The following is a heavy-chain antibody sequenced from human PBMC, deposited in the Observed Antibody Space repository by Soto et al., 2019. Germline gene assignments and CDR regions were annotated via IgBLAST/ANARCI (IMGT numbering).Heavy chain of an antibody. CDR2: IKRKTDGGTT. CDR1: GFTFSNAW. J-gene: IGHJ4*02. CDR3: TTGTWLQLWVPDY. V-gene: IGHV3-15*01. Sequence: EVHLVESGGGLVKPGGSLRLSCAASGFTFSNAWMNWVRQAPGKGLEWVGHIKRKTDGGTTDYAAPVKGRFTISRAESTHALCLQRHSLKAEDTAVYYCTTGTWLQLWVPDYCGQGTLVTVCS. D-gene: IGHD5-18*01.